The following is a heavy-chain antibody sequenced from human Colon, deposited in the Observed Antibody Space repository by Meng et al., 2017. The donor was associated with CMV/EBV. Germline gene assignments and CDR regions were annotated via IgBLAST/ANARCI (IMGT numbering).Heavy chain of an antibody. D-gene: IGHD3-3*01. Sequence: SGGSINSLNDYWAWLRQSPGKGLEWIGSIYHSGSTYYNPSLKSRLTISVDMSKNQFSLKLTSVTAADTAIYYCARDAHTSFGVVTDYWGRGKLVTVSS. CDR3: ARDAHTSFGVVTDY. V-gene: IGHV4-39*07. CDR1: GGSINSLNDY. J-gene: IGHJ4*02. CDR2: IYHSGST.